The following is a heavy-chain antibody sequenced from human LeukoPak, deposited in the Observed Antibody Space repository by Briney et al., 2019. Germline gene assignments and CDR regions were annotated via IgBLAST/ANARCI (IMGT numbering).Heavy chain of an antibody. J-gene: IGHJ5*02. CDR2: ISGSGGST. CDR1: GFTFSSSA. Sequence: GGSLRLSCAASGFTFSSSAMSRVRQAPGKGLEWVSGISGSGGSTYYADSVKGRCTISRDNSKNTLYLQMNRLRAEDTAIYYCAKDWNILTGRNCFDPWGQGTLVIVSS. V-gene: IGHV3-23*01. CDR3: AKDWNILTGRNCFDP. D-gene: IGHD3-9*01.